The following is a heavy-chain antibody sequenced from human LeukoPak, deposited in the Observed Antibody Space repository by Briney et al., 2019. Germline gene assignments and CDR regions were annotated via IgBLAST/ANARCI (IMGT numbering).Heavy chain of an antibody. D-gene: IGHD3-22*01. CDR2: INWNGGST. J-gene: IGHJ3*02. Sequence: PGGSLRLSCAASGFTFDDYGMSWVRQAPGKGLEWVSGINWNGGSTGYADSVKGRFTISRDNAKNSLYLQMNSLRAEDTALYYCARVYYDSSGYYPPVGAFDIWGQGIMVTVSS. CDR3: ARVYYDSSGYYPPVGAFDI. V-gene: IGHV3-20*04. CDR1: GFTFDDYG.